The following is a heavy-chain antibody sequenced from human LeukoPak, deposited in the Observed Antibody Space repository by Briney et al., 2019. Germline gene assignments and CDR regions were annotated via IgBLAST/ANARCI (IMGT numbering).Heavy chain of an antibody. D-gene: IGHD1-26*01. CDR1: GSTFSTFD. CDR2: IGTGGDT. Sequence: GGSLRLSCAASGSTFSTFDMHWVRQAAGKGLEWVSAIGTGGDTYYSDSVKGRFTISRDNAKNSLYLQMNSLRDEDTAVYYCASSGSYRFDYWGQGTLVTVSS. J-gene: IGHJ4*02. V-gene: IGHV3-13*01. CDR3: ASSGSYRFDY.